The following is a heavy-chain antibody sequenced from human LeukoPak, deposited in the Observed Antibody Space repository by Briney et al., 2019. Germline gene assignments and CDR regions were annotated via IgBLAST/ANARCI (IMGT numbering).Heavy chain of an antibody. D-gene: IGHD6-6*01. CDR3: ARVDPSSSSQALDS. CDR2: VIPMFGTA. Sequence: EASVKVSCKASGGTFSSYAISWVRQAPGQGLEWMGGVIPMFGTATYAQKFQGRVTITTDESTSTAYMELSSLISEDTAVYYCARVDPSSSSQALDSWGQGTLVTVSS. J-gene: IGHJ4*02. V-gene: IGHV1-69*05. CDR1: GGTFSSYA.